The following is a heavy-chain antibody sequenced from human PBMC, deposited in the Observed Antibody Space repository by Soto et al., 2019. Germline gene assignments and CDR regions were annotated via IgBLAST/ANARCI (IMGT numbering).Heavy chain of an antibody. CDR3: AKKPPSSIQGWDFGMDV. J-gene: IGHJ6*02. CDR1: GFSVTTNY. D-gene: IGHD1-26*01. Sequence: EVQLVETGGGLIQPGGSLRLSCLASGFSVTTNYIIWVRQPPGKGLEWVSTTFTGGSTHYADSVKGRFSISRDNSKNTVYLQMNNLRGEDTAVYYCAKKPPSSIQGWDFGMDVWGQGTTVSVSS. CDR2: TFTGGST. V-gene: IGHV3-53*02.